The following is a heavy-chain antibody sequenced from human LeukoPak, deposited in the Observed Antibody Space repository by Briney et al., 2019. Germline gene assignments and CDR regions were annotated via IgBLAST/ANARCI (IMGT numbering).Heavy chain of an antibody. CDR2: IYSGGST. V-gene: IGHV3-53*01. J-gene: IGHJ4*02. Sequence: GGSLRLSCAASGFTVSSKYTSWVRQAPGKGLEWVSVIYSGGSTYYADSVKGRLTISRDNSKNTVDLQMNSLRVEDTAVYYCTMRGNTWYDCWGQGTLVTVSS. CDR1: GFTVSSKY. D-gene: IGHD6-13*01. CDR3: TMRGNTWYDC.